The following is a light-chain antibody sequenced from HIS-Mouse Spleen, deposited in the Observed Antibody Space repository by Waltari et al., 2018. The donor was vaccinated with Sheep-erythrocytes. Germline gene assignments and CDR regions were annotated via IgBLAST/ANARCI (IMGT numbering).Light chain of an antibody. V-gene: IGLV2-11*01. CDR2: DVS. CDR1: SSDVGGYNY. CDR3: CSYAGSYNHV. J-gene: IGLJ1*01. Sequence: QSALTQPRSVSGSPGQSVTIPCTGTSSDVGGYNYVSWYQQHPGKAPKLMIYDVSKRPSGVPVGFSGSKSGNTASLTISGLQAEDEADYYCCSYAGSYNHVFATGTKVTVL.